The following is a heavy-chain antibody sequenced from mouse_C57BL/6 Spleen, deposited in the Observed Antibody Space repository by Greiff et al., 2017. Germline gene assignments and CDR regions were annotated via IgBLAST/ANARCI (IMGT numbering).Heavy chain of an antibody. Sequence: QVQLQQSGPELVKPGASVKISCKSSGYAFSSSWMNWVKQRPGKGLEWIGRIYPGDGDTNYNGKFKGKATLTADKSSSTAYMQLSSLTSEDSAVYFCARFFWSQYYYDYWGQGTTLTVSS. V-gene: IGHV1-82*01. CDR1: GYAFSSSW. CDR3: ARFFWSQYYYDY. J-gene: IGHJ2*01. CDR2: IYPGDGDT. D-gene: IGHD2-13*01.